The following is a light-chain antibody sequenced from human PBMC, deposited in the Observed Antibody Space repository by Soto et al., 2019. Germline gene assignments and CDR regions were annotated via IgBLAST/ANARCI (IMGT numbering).Light chain of an antibody. CDR3: NSYAGTNTLV. V-gene: IGLV2-8*01. CDR1: SSDVGAYNY. Sequence: QSVLTQPPSSSGSPGQSVTISCTGTSSDVGAYNYVSWYQQHPGEVPQLLIYEVTQRPSGVPDRFSGSKSGNTASLTVSGLQAEDEADYYCNSYAGTNTLVFGGGTKLTVL. CDR2: EVT. J-gene: IGLJ2*01.